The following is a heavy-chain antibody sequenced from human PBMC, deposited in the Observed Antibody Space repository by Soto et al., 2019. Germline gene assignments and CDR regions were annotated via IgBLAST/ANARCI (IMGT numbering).Heavy chain of an antibody. CDR3: ARDKGPMTTVTTKGMDV. V-gene: IGHV3-33*01. CDR2: IWYDGSNK. J-gene: IGHJ6*02. Sequence: QVQLVESGGGVVQPGRSLRLSCAASGFTFSSYGMHWVRQAPGKGLEWVAVIWYDGSNKYYADSVKGRFTISRDNSKNPLYLQMNSLRAEDTAVYYCARDKGPMTTVTTKGMDVWGQGTTVTVSS. D-gene: IGHD4-17*01. CDR1: GFTFSSYG.